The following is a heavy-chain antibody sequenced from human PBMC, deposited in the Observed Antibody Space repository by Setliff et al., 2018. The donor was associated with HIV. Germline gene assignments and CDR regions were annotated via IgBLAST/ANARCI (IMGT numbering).Heavy chain of an antibody. J-gene: IGHJ6*02. D-gene: IGHD3-10*01. V-gene: IGHV3-30*01. CDR2: ISYDGSNK. Sequence: GGSLRLSCAASGFTFSSYAMHWVRQAPGKGLEWVAVISYDGSNKYYADSVKGRFTISRDNSKNTLYLQMNSLRAEDTAVYYCARSVIGYYYYGMDVWGQETTVTVSS. CDR1: GFTFSSYA. CDR3: ARSVIGYYYYGMDV.